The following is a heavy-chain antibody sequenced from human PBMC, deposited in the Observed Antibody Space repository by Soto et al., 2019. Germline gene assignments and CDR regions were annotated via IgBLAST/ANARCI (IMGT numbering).Heavy chain of an antibody. J-gene: IGHJ4*02. CDR3: ARAPPRSYYDILTGYYYFDY. CDR1: GGSISSGGYY. V-gene: IGHV4-31*03. CDR2: IYYSGST. Sequence: QVQLQESGPGLVKPSQTLSLTCTVSGGSISSGGYYWSWIRQHPGKGLEWIGYIYYSGSTYYNPSLKSRATISVDTSKNQCSLKLSSVTAADTAVYYCARAPPRSYYDILTGYYYFDYWGQGTLVTVSS. D-gene: IGHD3-9*01.